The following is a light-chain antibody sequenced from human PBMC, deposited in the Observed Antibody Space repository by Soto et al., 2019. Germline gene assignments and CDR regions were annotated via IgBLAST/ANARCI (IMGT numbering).Light chain of an antibody. Sequence: AIWMTQSPSSLSASLGDRVTINCRVSQGISINLAWYRQRPGKAPDLLIYAASTLQSGVPSRFSGSGSGTDFTLPINFLQSGDFATYYCQQYHAFPWTFGQGTQVEIK. CDR2: AAS. V-gene: IGKV1D-8*02. J-gene: IGKJ1*01. CDR3: QQYHAFPWT. CDR1: QGISIN.